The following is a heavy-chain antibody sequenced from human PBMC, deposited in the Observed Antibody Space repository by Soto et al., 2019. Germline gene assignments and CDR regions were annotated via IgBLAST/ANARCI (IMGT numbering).Heavy chain of an antibody. J-gene: IGHJ4*02. V-gene: IGHV4-39*01. Sequence: SETLSLTCTVSGVSINSRGYYWGWIRQPPGKGLEWIESMFYSGTTYYDPSLKSRITIAVDSSKNQFSLSLSSVTAADTAFYYCARKEDGYNRLFDYWGQGILVTVSS. CDR1: GVSINSRGYY. D-gene: IGHD5-12*01. CDR2: MFYSGTT. CDR3: ARKEDGYNRLFDY.